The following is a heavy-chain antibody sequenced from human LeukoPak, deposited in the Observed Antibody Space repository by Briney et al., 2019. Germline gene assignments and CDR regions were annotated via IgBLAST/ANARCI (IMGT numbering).Heavy chain of an antibody. CDR1: GGSFSGYY. V-gene: IGHV4-34*01. D-gene: IGHD6-13*01. Sequence: PSETLSLTCAVYGGSFSGYYWTWIRQTPGKGLEWIGEINHRGSTNYNPSLESRVTISVDTSKNQFSLKMTSVTAADTAVFYCVRGPGPGVAAAGTKSWFDPWGQGTLVTVSS. CDR3: VRGPGPGVAAAGTKSWFDP. CDR2: INHRGST. J-gene: IGHJ5*02.